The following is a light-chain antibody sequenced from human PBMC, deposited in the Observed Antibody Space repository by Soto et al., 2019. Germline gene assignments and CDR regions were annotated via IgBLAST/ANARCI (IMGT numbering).Light chain of an antibody. CDR3: HHYNNWPPRNT. V-gene: IGKV3-15*01. Sequence: DKLMSQSPATLSLSPGERATLSCRASQSVSSNLVWYLQKPGQAPRLLIYDTSTRATNVPARFSGSGSETEFTLTISGLQSEDFGIYYCHHYNNWPPRNTFGQGTKVDIK. CDR2: DTS. J-gene: IGKJ2*01. CDR1: QSVSSN.